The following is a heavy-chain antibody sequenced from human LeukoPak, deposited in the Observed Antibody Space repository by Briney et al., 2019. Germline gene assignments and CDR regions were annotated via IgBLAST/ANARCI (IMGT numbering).Heavy chain of an antibody. CDR2: IIPILGIA. Sequence: ASVKVSCKASGGTFSSYAISWVRQAPGQGLEWMGRIIPILGIANYAQKFQGRVTITADKSTNTAYMELSSLRSEDTAVYYCARERYSSSSWGAFDIWGQGTMVTVSS. D-gene: IGHD6-6*01. V-gene: IGHV1-69*04. CDR1: GGTFSSYA. CDR3: ARERYSSSSWGAFDI. J-gene: IGHJ3*02.